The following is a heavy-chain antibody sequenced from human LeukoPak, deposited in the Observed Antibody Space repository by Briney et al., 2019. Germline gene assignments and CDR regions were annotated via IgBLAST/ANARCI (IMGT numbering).Heavy chain of an antibody. CDR1: GGSISSSSYY. CDR3: ARDLRYCSGGSCYSDAFDI. J-gene: IGHJ3*02. D-gene: IGHD2-15*01. Sequence: SETLSLTCTVSGGSISSSSYYWGWIRQPPGKGLEWIGSIYCSGSTNYNPSLKSRVTMSVDTSKNQFSLKLSSVTAADTAVYYCARDLRYCSGGSCYSDAFDIWGQGTMVTVSS. CDR2: IYCSGST. V-gene: IGHV4-39*07.